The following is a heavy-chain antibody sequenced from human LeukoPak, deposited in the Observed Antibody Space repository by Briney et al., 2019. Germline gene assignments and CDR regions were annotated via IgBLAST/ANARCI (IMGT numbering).Heavy chain of an antibody. CDR2: IKSKIDGGTT. Sequence: GGSLRLSCAASGFTFDNAWMTWVRQAPGKGLEWVGRIKSKIDGGTTDYAAPVKGRFTISREDSKNTVYLQMNSLNTEDTAVYYCAKVNHRFYYFDYWGQGTLVTVSS. CDR1: GFTFDNAW. J-gene: IGHJ4*02. CDR3: AKVNHRFYYFDY. D-gene: IGHD3-16*02. V-gene: IGHV3-15*01.